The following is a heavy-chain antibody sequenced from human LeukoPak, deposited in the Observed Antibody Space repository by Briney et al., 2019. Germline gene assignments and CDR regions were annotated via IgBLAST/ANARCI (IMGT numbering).Heavy chain of an antibody. CDR2: LSGSGATS. CDR1: GFIFSKYA. J-gene: IGHJ4*02. D-gene: IGHD2-8*01. Sequence: GGSLRLSCAASGFIFSKYAMSWVRQVPGKGLEWVSTLSGSGATSSYADSVQGRFSIPRDNSNNTLYLQMNSLRAEDTALYYCAKDRIVLTVYAFDSWGQGTLVTVSS. CDR3: AKDRIVLTVYAFDS. V-gene: IGHV3-23*01.